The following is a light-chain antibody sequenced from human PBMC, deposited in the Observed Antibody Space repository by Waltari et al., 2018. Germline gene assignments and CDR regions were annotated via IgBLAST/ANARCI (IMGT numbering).Light chain of an antibody. V-gene: IGLV3-10*01. Sequence: SVSVSPGHTARITCSGSALPRKYAFWYQQKSGQAPVLVIYEDTKRPSGIPERFSGSTSGTTNTLTIIGAQVEDDADYYCYSTDGGGTHNGVFGGGTKLTVL. J-gene: IGLJ3*02. CDR3: YSTDGGGTHNGV. CDR1: ALPRKY. CDR2: EDT.